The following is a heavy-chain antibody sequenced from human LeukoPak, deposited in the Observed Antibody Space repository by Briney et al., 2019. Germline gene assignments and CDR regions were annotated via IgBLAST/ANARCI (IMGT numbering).Heavy chain of an antibody. CDR2: ISYDGSNK. D-gene: IGHD3-22*01. CDR1: GFTFSSYA. J-gene: IGHJ4*02. Sequence: PGRSLRLSCAASGFTFSSYAMHWVRQAPGKGLEWVAVISYDGSNKYYADSVKGRFTISRDNSKNTLYLQMNSLRAEDTAVYYCARDIHDSSGYPSYFDYWGQGTLVTVSS. V-gene: IGHV3-30-3*01. CDR3: ARDIHDSSGYPSYFDY.